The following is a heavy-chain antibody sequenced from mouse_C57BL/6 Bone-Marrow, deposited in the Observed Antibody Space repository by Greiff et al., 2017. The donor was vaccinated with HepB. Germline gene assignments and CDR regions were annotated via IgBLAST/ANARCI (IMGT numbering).Heavy chain of an antibody. V-gene: IGHV5-4*01. CDR1: GFTFSSYA. D-gene: IGHD2-4*01. Sequence: EVKVVESGGGLVKPGGSLKLSCAASGFTFSSYAMSWVRQTPEKRLEWVATISDGGSYTYYPDNVKGRFTISRDNAKNNLYLQMSHLKSEDTAMYYCARDGDYDYACYWYFDVWGTGTTVTVSS. CDR2: ISDGGSYT. CDR3: ARDGDYDYACYWYFDV. J-gene: IGHJ1*03.